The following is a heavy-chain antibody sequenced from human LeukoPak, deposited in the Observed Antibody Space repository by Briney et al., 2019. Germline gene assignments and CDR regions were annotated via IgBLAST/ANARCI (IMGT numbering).Heavy chain of an antibody. CDR2: GADSGTT. J-gene: IGHJ1*01. CDR1: GGSISSPH. D-gene: IGHD1-26*01. V-gene: IGHV4-59*11. CDR3: ASQGGSYGIGGYFQH. Sequence: PSETRSLTCTVSGGSISSPHWSWIRQPPGRGLEWIGYGADSGTTTDTPSLERRVSISQDTSKNQFPLRLRSVTAAATAMYYCASQGGSYGIGGYFQHWGQGTLVTVSS.